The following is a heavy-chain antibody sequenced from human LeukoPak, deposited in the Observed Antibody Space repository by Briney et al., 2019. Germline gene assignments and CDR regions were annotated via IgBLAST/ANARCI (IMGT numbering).Heavy chain of an antibody. CDR3: ARRSGSSWSSFDY. Sequence: GGPLRLSCAASGFTFNNAMNWVRQAPGKGLEWVSGISGFGGSTYYAPSVKGRLTISRDNFGNMLYLHLDSLRVEDTAIYYCARRSGSSWSSFDYWGQGALVTVSS. J-gene: IGHJ4*02. V-gene: IGHV3-23*01. CDR1: GFTFNNA. CDR2: ISGFGGST. D-gene: IGHD6-13*01.